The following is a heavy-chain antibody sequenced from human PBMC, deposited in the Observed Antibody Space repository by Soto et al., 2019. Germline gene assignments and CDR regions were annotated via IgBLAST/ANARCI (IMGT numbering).Heavy chain of an antibody. D-gene: IGHD3-22*01. CDR3: AREGGDDSSGYYSDRDAFDI. CDR2: IWYDGSNK. J-gene: IGHJ3*02. CDR1: GFTFRNYG. V-gene: IGHV3-33*08. Sequence: GGSLRLSCAASGFTFRNYGMNWVRQAPGKGLEWVAVIWYDGSNKYYADSVKGRFTISRDNSKNTLYLQMNSLRAEDTAVYYCAREGGDDSSGYYSDRDAFDIWGQGTMVTVSS.